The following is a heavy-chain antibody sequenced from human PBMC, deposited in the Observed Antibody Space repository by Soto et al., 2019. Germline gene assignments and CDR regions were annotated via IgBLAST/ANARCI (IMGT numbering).Heavy chain of an antibody. J-gene: IGHJ6*02. CDR2: IYYSGST. CDR1: GGSISSYY. Sequence: SETLSLTCTVSGGSISSYYWSWIRQPPGKGLEWIGYIYYSGSTNYNPSLKSRVTISVDTSKNQFSLKPSSVAAADTAVYYCARDRRDGYNCGYYYYYGMDVWGQGTAVTVSS. D-gene: IGHD5-12*01. V-gene: IGHV4-59*01. CDR3: ARDRRDGYNCGYYYYYGMDV.